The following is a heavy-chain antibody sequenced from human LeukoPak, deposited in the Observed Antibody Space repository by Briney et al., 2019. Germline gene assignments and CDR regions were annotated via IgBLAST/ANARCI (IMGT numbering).Heavy chain of an antibody. D-gene: IGHD4-17*01. Sequence: GGSLTLSCTASGFTFSYFTMHWVRQAPGKGLEWVSSISSSSSYIYYADSVKGRFTISRDNAKNSLYLQMNSLRAEDTAVYYCARWKYGDYVYYCYYMDVWGKGTTVTVSS. CDR1: GFTFSYFT. CDR3: ARWKYGDYVYYCYYMDV. V-gene: IGHV3-21*01. J-gene: IGHJ6*03. CDR2: ISSSSSYI.